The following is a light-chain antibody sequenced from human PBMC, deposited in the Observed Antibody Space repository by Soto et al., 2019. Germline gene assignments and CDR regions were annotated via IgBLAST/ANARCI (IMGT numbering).Light chain of an antibody. V-gene: IGKV1-5*03. CDR1: QSINGW. J-gene: IGKJ1*01. CDR2: KAS. Sequence: DIQLTHSASTLSASVRDRVTITCRASQSINGWLAWYQQKPGQAPNLLIYKASTLESGVPSRFSGSGSGTEFTLTVSSLQPDDFATYYCHQYHNFPRTFGQGTMVDVK. CDR3: HQYHNFPRT.